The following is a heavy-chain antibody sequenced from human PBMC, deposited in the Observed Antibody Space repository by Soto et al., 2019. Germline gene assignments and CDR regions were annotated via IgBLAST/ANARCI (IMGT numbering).Heavy chain of an antibody. Sequence: QVQLQESGPGLVKPSETLSLTCSVSGGSIEGYNCAWIRQPPGKALEWVGYVYYDGGSSYNPSLKSRLTLSMDTSKSLFSLKLRSVTAAATGVYYCVRQGIGALHGLVDVWGRGITVTVSS. CDR2: VYYDGGS. CDR3: VRQGIGALHGLVDV. CDR1: GGSIEGYN. D-gene: IGHD1-26*01. V-gene: IGHV4-59*08. J-gene: IGHJ6*02.